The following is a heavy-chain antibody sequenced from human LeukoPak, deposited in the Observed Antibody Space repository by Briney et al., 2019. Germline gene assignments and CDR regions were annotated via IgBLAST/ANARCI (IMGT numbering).Heavy chain of an antibody. CDR2: IYTSGST. J-gene: IGHJ4*02. V-gene: IGHV4-4*07. D-gene: IGHD3-3*01. CDR3: ARSDFWSGYYNY. Sequence: SETLSLTCTVSGGSISGYYWTWIRQPAGKRLEWIGRIYTSGSTNYNPSLKSRVTMSVDTSKNQSSLKLSSVTAADTAVYYCARSDFWSGYYNYWGQGTLVTVSS. CDR1: GGSISGYY.